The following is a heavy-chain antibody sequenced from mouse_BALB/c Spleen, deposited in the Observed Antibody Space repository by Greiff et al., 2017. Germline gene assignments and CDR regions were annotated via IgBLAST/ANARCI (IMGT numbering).Heavy chain of an antibody. V-gene: IGHV1-82*01. CDR3: ARGLRDYFDY. D-gene: IGHD1-1*01. Sequence: QVQLQQSGPELVKPGASVKISCKASGYAFSSSWMNWVKQRPGQGLEWIGRIYPGDGDTNYNGKFKGKATLTADKSSSTAYMQLSSLTSVDSAVYFCARGLRDYFDYWGQGTTRTVSS. CDR2: IYPGDGDT. J-gene: IGHJ2*01. CDR1: GYAFSSSW.